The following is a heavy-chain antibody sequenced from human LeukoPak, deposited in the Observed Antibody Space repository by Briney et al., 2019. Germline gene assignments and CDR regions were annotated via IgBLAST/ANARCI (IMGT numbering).Heavy chain of an antibody. CDR2: IYPGDSDT. J-gene: IGHJ4*02. CDR3: ARWDYDILTGYWQGYFDY. V-gene: IGHV5-51*01. D-gene: IGHD3-9*01. CDR1: GYSFTSYW. Sequence: GESLKISCKGSGYSFTSYWIGWVRQMPGKGLEWMGIIYPGDSDTRYSPSFQGQVTISADKSISTAHLQWSSLKASDTAMYYCARWDYDILTGYWQGYFDYWGQGTLVTVSS.